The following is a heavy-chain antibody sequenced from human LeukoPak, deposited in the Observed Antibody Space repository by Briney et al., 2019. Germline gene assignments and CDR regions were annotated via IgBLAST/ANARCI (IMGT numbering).Heavy chain of an antibody. D-gene: IGHD2-15*01. Sequence: GGSLRLSCAASGFTFDTYGMNWVRQAPGKGLEWVSFITGGSNTIYYADSVKGRFTISRDNAKNSLYLQMSSLRVEDTAVYYCARDRKGGSFDYWGQGTLVTVSS. CDR1: GFTFDTYG. CDR3: ARDRKGGSFDY. CDR2: ITGGSNTI. J-gene: IGHJ4*02. V-gene: IGHV3-48*01.